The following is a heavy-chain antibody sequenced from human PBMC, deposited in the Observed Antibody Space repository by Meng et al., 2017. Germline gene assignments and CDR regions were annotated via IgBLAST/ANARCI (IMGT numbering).Heavy chain of an antibody. Sequence: GESLKISCAASGFTFSCYWMHWVRQAPGKGLVWVSRITIVGSSTSYADSVKGRFTISRDNAKNTLYLQMNSLRAEDTAVYYCARDWNPWIQRWTTDYYYGMDVWGQGTTVTVSS. CDR3: ARDWNPWIQRWTTDYYYGMDV. D-gene: IGHD5-18*01. J-gene: IGHJ6*02. CDR2: ITIVGSST. V-gene: IGHV3-74*01. CDR1: GFTFSCYW.